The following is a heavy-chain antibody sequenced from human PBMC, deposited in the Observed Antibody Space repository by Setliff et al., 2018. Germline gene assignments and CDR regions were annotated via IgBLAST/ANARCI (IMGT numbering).Heavy chain of an antibody. Sequence: PSETLSLTCAVYGESFSGHYWSWIRQPPGKGLEWIGEINHSGSTNYNPSLKSRVTISVDTSKNQFSLKLSSVAAADTAVYSCARHVGIRGRGYNYYYYYMDVWGKGTTVTVSS. V-gene: IGHV4-34*01. J-gene: IGHJ6*03. CDR2: INHSGST. CDR3: ARHVGIRGRGYNYYYYYMDV. D-gene: IGHD3-10*01. CDR1: GESFSGHY.